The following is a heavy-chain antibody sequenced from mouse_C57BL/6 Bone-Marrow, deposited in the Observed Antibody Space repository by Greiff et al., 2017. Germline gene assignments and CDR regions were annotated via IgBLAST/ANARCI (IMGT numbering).Heavy chain of an antibody. CDR1: GYTFTSSW. D-gene: IGHD2-14*01. J-gene: IGHJ2*02. Sequence: QVQLQQPGAELVKPGASVKMSCKASGYTFTSSWITWVKQRPGQGLEWIGDIYPGSGSTNYNAKFKSKATLTVDTSSSTAYMPLSSLTSEDSAVXYCTRKAGWYDLDDWGQGTSLTVSA. CDR3: TRKAGWYDLDD. CDR2: IYPGSGST. V-gene: IGHV1-55*01.